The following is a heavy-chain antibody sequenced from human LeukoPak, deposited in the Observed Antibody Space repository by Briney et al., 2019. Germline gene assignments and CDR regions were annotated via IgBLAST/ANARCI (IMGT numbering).Heavy chain of an antibody. D-gene: IGHD6-13*01. J-gene: IGHJ4*02. CDR1: GGSISSSSTYH. Sequence: KPSATLSLPCPVSGGSISSSSTYHWGWIRQPPGEGLEWIGNIYYSVGTYYKPSLKSRVIISLDTSKNQFSLKLNSVTAADSAVYYCARVCSGSSSRYGGFDDWGQGTLVTASS. CDR3: ARVCSGSSSRYGGFDD. V-gene: IGHV4-39*01. CDR2: IYYSVGT.